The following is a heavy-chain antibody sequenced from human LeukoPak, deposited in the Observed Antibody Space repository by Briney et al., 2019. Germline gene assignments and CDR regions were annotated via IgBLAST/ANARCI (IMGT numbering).Heavy chain of an antibody. V-gene: IGHV3-23*01. D-gene: IGHD5-12*01. J-gene: IGHJ5*01. Sequence: GGSLRLSCAASGFTFSTYAMTWVRQAPGKGLEWVSAISGSGVSTYYADSVKGRFTISRDNSKNTLYLQMDSLRAEDTAIYYCAKRVEIVAASNSWFDSWGQGILVTVSS. CDR1: GFTFSTYA. CDR2: ISGSGVST. CDR3: AKRVEIVAASNSWFDS.